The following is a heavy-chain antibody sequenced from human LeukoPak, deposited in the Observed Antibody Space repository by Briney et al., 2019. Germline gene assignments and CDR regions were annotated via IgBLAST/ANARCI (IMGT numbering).Heavy chain of an antibody. D-gene: IGHD3-9*01. V-gene: IGHV1-2*02. CDR3: ARDYDILTGYSPDV. CDR2: INPNSGGT. Sequence: ASVKVSCKASGYTFTCYYMHWVRQAPGQGLEWMGWINPNSGGTNYAQKFQGRVTMTRDTSISTAYMELSRLRSDDTAVYYCARDYDILTGYSPDVWGKGTTVTISS. J-gene: IGHJ6*04. CDR1: GYTFTCYY.